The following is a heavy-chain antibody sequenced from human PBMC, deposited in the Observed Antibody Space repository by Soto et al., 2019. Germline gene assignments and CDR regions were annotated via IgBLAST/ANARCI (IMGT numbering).Heavy chain of an antibody. Sequence: QVQLQESGPGLVKPSQTLSLTCTVSGGSNIRDGYYWSWIRQHPGKGLEWIAYISYSGSSYSNPSLKSRVTISADMSKNQFSLRLTSVTAADTAVYFCARATPAGSADFWGQGTLVTVSS. CDR2: ISYSGSS. D-gene: IGHD2-2*01. V-gene: IGHV4-31*03. CDR1: GGSNIRDGYY. CDR3: ARATPAGSADF. J-gene: IGHJ4*02.